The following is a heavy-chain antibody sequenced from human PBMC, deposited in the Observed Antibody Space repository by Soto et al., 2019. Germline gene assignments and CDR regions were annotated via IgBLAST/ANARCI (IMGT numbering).Heavy chain of an antibody. Sequence: QVQLVESGGGVVQPGRSLRLSCAASGFTFSSYAMHWVRQAPGKGLEWVAVISYDGSNKYYADSVKGRFTISRDNAKNTMYLQMNSLRAEDTAVYYCARDWGFCSSTICYCFSCDAFDIWGQGTMVTVSS. J-gene: IGHJ3*02. CDR1: GFTFSSYA. D-gene: IGHD2-2*01. V-gene: IGHV3-30-3*01. CDR2: ISYDGSNK. CDR3: ARDWGFCSSTICYCFSCDAFDI.